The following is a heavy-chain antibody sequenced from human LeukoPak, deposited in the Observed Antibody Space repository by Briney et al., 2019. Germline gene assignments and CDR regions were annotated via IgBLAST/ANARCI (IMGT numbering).Heavy chain of an antibody. CDR3: ASNYYDSSGYYPNAEYFQH. CDR2: IYYSGST. CDR1: GGSISSSSYY. D-gene: IGHD3-22*01. J-gene: IGHJ1*01. V-gene: IGHV4-39*01. Sequence: SETLSLTCTVSGGSISSSSYYWGWIRQPPGKGLEWIGSIYYSGSTYYNPSLKSRVTISVDTSKNQFSLKLSSVTAADTAVYYCASNYYDSSGYYPNAEYFQHWGQGTLVIVSS.